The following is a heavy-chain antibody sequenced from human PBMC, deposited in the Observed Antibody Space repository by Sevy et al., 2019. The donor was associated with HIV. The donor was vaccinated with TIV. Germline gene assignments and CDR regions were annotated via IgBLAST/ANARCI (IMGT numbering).Heavy chain of an antibody. Sequence: GGSLRLSCAASGFTFSDYYMSWIRQAPGKGLEWLSYISGSDNTIYYADSVKGRFTISRDNAKNSLYLQMNNLRAEDTAVYYCASDHVKDGDLGDYYCYALDVWGQGTSVTVSS. CDR2: ISGSDNTI. J-gene: IGHJ6*02. CDR1: GFTFSDYY. D-gene: IGHD4-17*01. V-gene: IGHV3-11*01. CDR3: ASDHVKDGDLGDYYCYALDV.